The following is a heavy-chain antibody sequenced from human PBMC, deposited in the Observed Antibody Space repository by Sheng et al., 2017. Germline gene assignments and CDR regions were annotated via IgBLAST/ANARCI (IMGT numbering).Heavy chain of an antibody. D-gene: IGHD2-21*01. CDR3: ARIAWENSGSDD. CDR2: ISTSGST. CDR1: GGSISSGSYY. J-gene: IGHJ4*02. V-gene: IGHV4-61*02. Sequence: QVQLQESGPGLVKPSQTLSLTCTVSGGSISSGSYYWSWIRQPAGKGLEWIGRISTSGSTDYNPSLKSRVTISLETSKNQFSLKLTSVTAADTAVYYCARIAWENSGSDDWGQGTLVTVSS.